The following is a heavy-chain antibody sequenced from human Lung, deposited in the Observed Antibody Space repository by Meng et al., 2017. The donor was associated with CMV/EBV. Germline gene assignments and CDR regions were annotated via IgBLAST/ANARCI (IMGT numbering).Heavy chain of an antibody. CDR2: ISGSGGST. V-gene: IGHV3-23*01. CDR1: GFTFSSYA. J-gene: IGHJ4*01. Sequence: GESXKISCAASGFTFSSYAMSWVRQAPGKGLEWVSAISGSGGSTYYADSVKGRFTISRDNSKNTLYLQMNSLRAEDTAVYYCAKSYYDISGYYYNWGHGTXVTVSS. CDR3: AKSYYDISGYYYN. D-gene: IGHD3-22*01.